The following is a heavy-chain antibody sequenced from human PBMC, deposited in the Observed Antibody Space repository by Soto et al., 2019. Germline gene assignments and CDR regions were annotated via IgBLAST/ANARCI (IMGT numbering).Heavy chain of an antibody. V-gene: IGHV3-48*02. CDR2: ISSNSSTI. CDR3: ASSGSGRYHLDY. D-gene: IGHD3-10*01. Sequence: GGSLRLSCAASAFTFSSNSMNWVRQAPGKGLEWVSCISSNSSTINYADSVKGRFTISTDNVKNSLYLQMNSLRDEDTAVYYCASSGSGRYHLDYWGQGTLVTVSS. J-gene: IGHJ4*02. CDR1: AFTFSSNS.